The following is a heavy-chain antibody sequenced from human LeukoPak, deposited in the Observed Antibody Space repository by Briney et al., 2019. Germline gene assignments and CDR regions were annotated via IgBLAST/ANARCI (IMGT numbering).Heavy chain of an antibody. Sequence: GASVKVSCKASGGTFSNYAISWVRQAPGMGLEWVSGVGGGGQRTHYADSVKGRFTISRDNSKNTLYLQMNSLRAEDTAVYYCAKDRGYYVDTGTINFWGQGTLVTVSS. CDR1: GGTFSNYA. J-gene: IGHJ4*02. D-gene: IGHD2-15*01. V-gene: IGHV3-23*01. CDR3: AKDRGYYVDTGTINF. CDR2: VGGGGQRT.